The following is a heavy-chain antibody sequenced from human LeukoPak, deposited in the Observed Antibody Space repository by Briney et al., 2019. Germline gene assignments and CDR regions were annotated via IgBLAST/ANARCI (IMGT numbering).Heavy chain of an antibody. D-gene: IGHD2-2*01. V-gene: IGHV1-69*06. J-gene: IGHJ4*02. CDR2: IIPIFGTA. Sequence: SVKASCKASGGTFSSYAISWVRQAPGQGLEWMGGIIPIFGTANYAQKFQGRVTITADKSTSTAYMELSSLRSEDTAVYYCARGVVPAARGVFDYWGQGTLVTVSS. CDR3: ARGVVPAARGVFDY. CDR1: GGTFSSYA.